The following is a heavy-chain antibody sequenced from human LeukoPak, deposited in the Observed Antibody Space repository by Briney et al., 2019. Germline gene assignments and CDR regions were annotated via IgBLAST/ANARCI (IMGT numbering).Heavy chain of an antibody. Sequence: GGSLRLSCAASGFTFSSYGMHWVRQAPGKGLEWVAFIRYDGSNKYYADSVKGRFTISRDNSKNTLYLQMNSLRAEDTAVYYCARDNFAEYCGGDCWFDPWGQGTLVTVSS. V-gene: IGHV3-30*02. D-gene: IGHD2-21*02. CDR2: IRYDGSNK. CDR1: GFTFSSYG. J-gene: IGHJ5*02. CDR3: ARDNFAEYCGGDCWFDP.